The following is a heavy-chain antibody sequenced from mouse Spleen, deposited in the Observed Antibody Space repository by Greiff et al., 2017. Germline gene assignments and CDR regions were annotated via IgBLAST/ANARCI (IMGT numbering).Heavy chain of an antibody. CDR1: GYTFTSYG. Sequence: VKLVESGAELARPGASVKLSCKASGYTFTSYGISWVKQRTGQGLEWIGEIYPRSGNTYYNEKFKGKATLTADKSSSTAYMELRSLTSEDSAVYFCASELGPFAYWGQGTLVTVSA. J-gene: IGHJ3*01. CDR2: IYPRSGNT. D-gene: IGHD3-1*01. V-gene: IGHV1-81*01. CDR3: ASELGPFAY.